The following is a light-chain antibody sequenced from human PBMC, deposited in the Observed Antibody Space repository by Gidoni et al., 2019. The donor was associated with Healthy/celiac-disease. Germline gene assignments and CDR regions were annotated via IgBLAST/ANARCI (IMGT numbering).Light chain of an antibody. CDR1: SSNIGNNY. J-gene: IGLJ2*01. CDR3: GTWDSSLSAGV. Sequence: ALTHPPPVSAAPGQKVTISCSGSSSNIGNNYVSWYQQLPGTAPKLLIYDNNKRPSGIPDRFSGSKSGTSATLGITGLQTGDEADYYCGTWDSSLSAGVFGGGTKLTVL. CDR2: DNN. V-gene: IGLV1-51*01.